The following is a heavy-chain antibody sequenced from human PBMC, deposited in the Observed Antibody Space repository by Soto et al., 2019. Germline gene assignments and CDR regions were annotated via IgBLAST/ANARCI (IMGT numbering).Heavy chain of an antibody. CDR3: ARGHYGSGSYQNNWFDP. J-gene: IGHJ5*02. V-gene: IGHV1-46*01. D-gene: IGHD3-10*01. Sequence: ASVKVSCKASGYTFTSYYMHWVRQAPGQGLEWMGVINPSGGSTSYPQKFQGRVTMTRDTSTSTVYLELSSLDSEDTAVYYCARGHYGSGSYQNNWFDPWGQGARVTVAS. CDR1: GYTFTSYY. CDR2: INPSGGST.